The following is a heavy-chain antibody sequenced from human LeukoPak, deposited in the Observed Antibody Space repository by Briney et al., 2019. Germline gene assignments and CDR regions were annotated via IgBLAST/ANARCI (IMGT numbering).Heavy chain of an antibody. V-gene: IGHV3-7*01. CDR3: ARDKLVGDSYFIY. CDR1: GFTFSSYE. D-gene: IGHD2-21*02. Sequence: GGSLRLSCAASGFTFSSYEMNWVRQAPGKGLEWVANINEDGGVKYYVDSVKGRFTISRDNAKNSVYLQVNSLRAEDTAVYYCARDKLVGDSYFIYWGQGTLVTVSS. J-gene: IGHJ4*02. CDR2: INEDGGVK.